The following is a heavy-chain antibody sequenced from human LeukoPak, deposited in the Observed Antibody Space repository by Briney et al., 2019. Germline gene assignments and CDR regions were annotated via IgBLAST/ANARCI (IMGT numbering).Heavy chain of an antibody. D-gene: IGHD3-3*01. Sequence: PSETLSLTRTVSGGSISSYHWSWIRQPPGKGLEWIGHIYYTGSTNYNPSLKSRVTISLDTSKNQFSLKLSSVTAADTAVYYCTRSLGVVIHGGMDVWGQGTTVTVSS. J-gene: IGHJ6*02. V-gene: IGHV4-59*01. CDR1: GGSISSYH. CDR2: IYYTGST. CDR3: TRSLGVVIHGGMDV.